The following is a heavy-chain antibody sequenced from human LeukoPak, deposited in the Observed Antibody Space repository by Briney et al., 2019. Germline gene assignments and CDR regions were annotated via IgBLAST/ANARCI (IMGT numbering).Heavy chain of an antibody. CDR1: EFTLSSFS. V-gene: IGHV3-48*02. D-gene: IGHD3-9*01. CDR2: IISGSTTM. J-gene: IGHJ6*02. CDR3: ARGRHILNFYGLDV. Sequence: PGGSLRLSCAASEFTLSSFSMNWVRQAPGKGLEWVAYIISGSTTMYYADSVRGRFAISRDNAKNSLYLQMNSLRDEDTAVYYCARGRHILNFYGLDVWGQGTTVTVSS.